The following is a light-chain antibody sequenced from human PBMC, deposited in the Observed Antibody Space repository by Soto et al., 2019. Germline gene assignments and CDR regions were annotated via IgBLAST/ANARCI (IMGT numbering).Light chain of an antibody. CDR1: QSVSSNY. V-gene: IGKV3-20*01. CDR2: GAS. CDR3: QHYGRSPYT. Sequence: ENVLTQSPGTLSLSPGERATLSCRASQSVSSNYLAWYQQRPGQAPRLLIYGASSRATGIPDRFSGSGSGTDFTLTISRLEPEDFAVYYCQHYGRSPYTFGQGTKLEIK. J-gene: IGKJ2*01.